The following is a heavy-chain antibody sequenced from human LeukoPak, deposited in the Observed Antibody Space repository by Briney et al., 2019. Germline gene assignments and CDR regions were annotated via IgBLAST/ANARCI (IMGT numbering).Heavy chain of an antibody. CDR1: GFTFSNAW. V-gene: IGHV3-15*01. Sequence: PGGSLRLSCAASGFTFSNAWMSWVRQAPGKGLEWVGRIKSKTDGGTTDYAAPVKGRFTISRDDSKDTLYLQMNSLKTEDTAVYYCTTDEGTAMAFDYWGQGTLVTVSS. CDR3: TTDEGTAMAFDY. CDR2: IKSKTDGGTT. J-gene: IGHJ4*02. D-gene: IGHD5-18*01.